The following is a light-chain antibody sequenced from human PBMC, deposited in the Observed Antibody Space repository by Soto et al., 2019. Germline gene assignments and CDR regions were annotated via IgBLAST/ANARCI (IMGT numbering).Light chain of an antibody. CDR1: QSANRY. CDR2: GAS. J-gene: IGKJ1*01. V-gene: IGKV3D-15*01. CDR3: QQYYNWPRT. Sequence: DILLTQSPATLCLPPVERATLSCSGRQSANRYLGWYQQKPGQAPRLLLYGASSRATGIPDRFSGSGSGTEFTLSISSLQPEDFAVYYCQQYYNWPRTFGQGTKVDIK.